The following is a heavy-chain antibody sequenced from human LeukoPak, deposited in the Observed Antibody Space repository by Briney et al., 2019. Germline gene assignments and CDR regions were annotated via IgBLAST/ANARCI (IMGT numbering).Heavy chain of an antibody. D-gene: IGHD1-26*01. CDR1: GYTFTDYY. Sequence: ASVKVSCKPSGYTFTDYYIHWVRQAPGQGLEWMGWISPDSDFTKYAQKFQDRVTLTRDTSISTVYMELSRLRSDDTAMYFCARDIGVWDEKTFDYWGQGTLVTVSS. V-gene: IGHV1-2*02. CDR2: ISPDSDFT. CDR3: ARDIGVWDEKTFDY. J-gene: IGHJ4*02.